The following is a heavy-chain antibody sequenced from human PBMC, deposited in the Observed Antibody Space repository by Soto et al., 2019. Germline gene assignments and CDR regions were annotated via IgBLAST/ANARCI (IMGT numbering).Heavy chain of an antibody. CDR2: IDSDGHSP. Sequence: GGSLRLSCAASGFTFSTYWMHWVRQAPGEGLVWVSRIDSDGHSPNYADSVRGRFTISRDNAKNTLYLQMNDLRAEDTAVYYCATEDDNWKSGCFETWGQGTMVTVSS. CDR3: ATEDDNWKSGCFET. V-gene: IGHV3-74*01. CDR1: GFTFSTYW. J-gene: IGHJ3*02. D-gene: IGHD1-1*01.